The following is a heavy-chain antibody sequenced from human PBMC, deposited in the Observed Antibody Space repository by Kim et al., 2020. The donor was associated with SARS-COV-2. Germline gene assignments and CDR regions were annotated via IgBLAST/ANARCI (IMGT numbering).Heavy chain of an antibody. CDR2: INPSGGST. CDR1: GYTFTSYY. CDR3: ARVYHTGGVRATTVGYGGMDV. V-gene: IGHV1-46*01. D-gene: IGHD4-17*01. Sequence: ASVKVSCKASGYTFTSYYIHWVRQAPGQGLEWMGMINPSGGSTSYAQKFQGRVTMTRDTSISTVYMELSGLRSEDTAVYYCARVYHTGGVRATTVGYGGMDVWGQGTTVTVSS. J-gene: IGHJ6*02.